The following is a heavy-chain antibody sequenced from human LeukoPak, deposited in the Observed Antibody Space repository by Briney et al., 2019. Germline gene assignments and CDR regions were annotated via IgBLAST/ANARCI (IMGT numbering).Heavy chain of an antibody. CDR3: ARGSYGTYSSGWYSEYFQH. Sequence: PGGSLRLSCAASGFTFSSYAMHWVRQAPGKRLEWVAVISYDGSNKYYADSVKGRFTISRDNSKNTLYLQMNSLRAEDTAVYYCARGSYGTYSSGWYSEYFQHWGQGTLVTVSS. D-gene: IGHD6-19*01. V-gene: IGHV3-30-3*01. CDR1: GFTFSSYA. CDR2: ISYDGSNK. J-gene: IGHJ1*01.